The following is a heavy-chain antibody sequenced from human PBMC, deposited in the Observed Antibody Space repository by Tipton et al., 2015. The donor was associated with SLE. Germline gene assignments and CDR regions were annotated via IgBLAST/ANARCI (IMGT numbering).Heavy chain of an antibody. CDR1: GFSLRSYG. D-gene: IGHD3-3*01. J-gene: IGHJ4*02. CDR3: ASGSPDLWSGRRFDH. CDR2: IRYDGSGD. Sequence: SLRLSCAASGFSLRSYGMHWVRQAPGKGLEWVAFIRYDGSGDFYADSVKGRFTISRDNAKNSLFPEMNSLRAEDTAVYYCASGSPDLWSGRRFDHWGQGTLVTVSS. V-gene: IGHV3-30*02.